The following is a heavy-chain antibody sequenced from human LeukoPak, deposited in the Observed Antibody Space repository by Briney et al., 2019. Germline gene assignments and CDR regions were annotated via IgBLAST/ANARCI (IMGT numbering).Heavy chain of an antibody. CDR3: AKGGLITYGPYFDY. CDR1: GFTFSSYA. CDR2: ISGSGGST. Sequence: GGSLRLSCAASGFTFSSYAMHWVRQAPGKGLEWVSAISGSGGSTYYADSVKGRFTISRDNSKNTLCLQMNSLRAEDTAVYYCAKGGLITYGPYFDYWGQGTLVTVSS. D-gene: IGHD4-17*01. V-gene: IGHV3-23*01. J-gene: IGHJ4*02.